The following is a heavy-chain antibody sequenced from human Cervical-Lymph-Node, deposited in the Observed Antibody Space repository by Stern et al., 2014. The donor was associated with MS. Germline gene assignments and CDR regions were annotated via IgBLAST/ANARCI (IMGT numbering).Heavy chain of an antibody. Sequence: VQLVQSGAEVKLPGQSLKISCQGSGYTFNNFWIGWVRQMPGKGLEWMGTIYPGDSDTRYSPSFKGQVSISVDRSSRVAYLQWRSLKASDTAIYYCARTRSSSWNWYFDVWGRGTQVAV. D-gene: IGHD2-2*01. CDR3: ARTRSSSWNWYFDV. V-gene: IGHV5-51*03. J-gene: IGHJ2*01. CDR2: IYPGDSDT. CDR1: GYTFNNFW.